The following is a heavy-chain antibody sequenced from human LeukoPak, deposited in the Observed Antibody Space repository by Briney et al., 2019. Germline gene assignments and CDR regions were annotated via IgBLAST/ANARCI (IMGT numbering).Heavy chain of an antibody. V-gene: IGHV4-34*01. Sequence: PSETLSLTCAVYGGSFSGYYWSWIRQPPGKGLEWIGEINHSGSTNYNPSLKSRVTISVDTSKNQFSLKLSSVTAADTAVYYCARHDGSSWYYFDYWGQGTLVTVSS. J-gene: IGHJ4*02. CDR1: GGSFSGYY. D-gene: IGHD6-13*01. CDR3: ARHDGSSWYYFDY. CDR2: INHSGST.